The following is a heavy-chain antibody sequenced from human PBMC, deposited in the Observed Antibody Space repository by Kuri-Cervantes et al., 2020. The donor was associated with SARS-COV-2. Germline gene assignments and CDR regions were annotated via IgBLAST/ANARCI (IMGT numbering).Heavy chain of an antibody. J-gene: IGHJ6*03. CDR1: GFTFSSYA. CDR3: ARGADSSSSHYYYYYMDV. V-gene: IGHV3-7*01. Sequence: GESLKISCAASGFTFSSYAMSWVRQAPGKGLEWVANIKQDGSEKYYVDSVKGRFTISRDNAKNSLYLQMNSLRAEDTAVYYCARGADSSSSHYYYYYMDVWGKGTTVTVSS. D-gene: IGHD6-6*01. CDR2: IKQDGSEK.